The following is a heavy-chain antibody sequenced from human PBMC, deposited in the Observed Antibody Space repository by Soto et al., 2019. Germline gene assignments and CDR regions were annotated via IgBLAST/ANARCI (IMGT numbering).Heavy chain of an antibody. CDR1: GISLSTSGVG. Sequence: QITLKGSGPTLVKPTQTLTLTCTLLGISLSTSGVGLSWLRQTPGQALEWLALVYWNEEKHYSPPLKSRLTITNDTSKNQAILTMAYMVPMDTATYYCAPGLDTLSVFAFAIWGQETMVTVSS. CDR2: VYWNEEK. J-gene: IGHJ3*02. V-gene: IGHV2-5*01. D-gene: IGHD1-1*01. CDR3: APGLDTLSVFAFAI.